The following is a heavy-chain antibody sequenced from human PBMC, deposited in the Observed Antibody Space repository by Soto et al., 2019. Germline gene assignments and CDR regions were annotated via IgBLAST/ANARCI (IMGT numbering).Heavy chain of an antibody. CDR3: TRGGTASSSYYNPMDV. J-gene: IGHJ6*02. V-gene: IGHV3-72*01. CDR2: GRNKANSYTP. CDR1: GFTFSDHY. D-gene: IGHD6-6*01. Sequence: EVQLVESGGGLVQPGGSLRLSCAASGFTFSDHYMDWVRQAPGKGLEWVGRGRNKANSYTPEYAASVKGRFTISRDDSQNSLYLQMNSLKTEDTAVYFCTRGGTASSSYYNPMDVWGQGPTVTVSS.